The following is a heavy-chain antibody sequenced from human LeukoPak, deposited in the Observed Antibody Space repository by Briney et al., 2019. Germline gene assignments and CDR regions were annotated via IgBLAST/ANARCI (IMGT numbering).Heavy chain of an antibody. CDR1: GFTFSSYA. V-gene: IGHV3-30*04. CDR2: ISYDGSNK. Sequence: EGSLRLSCTASGFTFSSYAMHWVRQAPGKGLEWVAVISYDGSNKYYADSVKGRFTISRDNSKNTLYLQMNSLRAEDTAVYYCARWVLRPTGFDYWGQGTLVTVSS. D-gene: IGHD2/OR15-2a*01. J-gene: IGHJ4*02. CDR3: ARWVLRPTGFDY.